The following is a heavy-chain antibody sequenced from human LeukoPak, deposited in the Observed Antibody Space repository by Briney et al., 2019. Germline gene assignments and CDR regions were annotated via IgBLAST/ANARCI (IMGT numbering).Heavy chain of an antibody. CDR2: INPNSGST. CDR1: GYTFTGYY. Sequence: ASVKVSCKASGYTFTGYYMHWVRQAPGQGLEWMGRINPNSGSTNYAQKFQGRVTMTRDTSISTAYMELSRLRSDDTAVYYCARAALNSGSSSFDYWGQGSPVTVSS. J-gene: IGHJ4*02. CDR3: ARAALNSGSSSFDY. D-gene: IGHD1-26*01. V-gene: IGHV1-2*06.